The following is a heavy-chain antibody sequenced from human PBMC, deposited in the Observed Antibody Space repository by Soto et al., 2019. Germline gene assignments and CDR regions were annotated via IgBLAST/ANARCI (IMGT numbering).Heavy chain of an antibody. D-gene: IGHD5-12*01. V-gene: IGHV4-4*02. J-gene: IGHJ4*02. CDR1: GGSVSNNNW. CDR3: TKNSAYALDY. CDR2: IHHSGGT. Sequence: QVQLQESGPGLVKPSGTLSLSCAVSGGSVSNNNWWSWVRQSPGNGLEWIGEIHHSGGTSYNPSLESRATLSVDKSKNELSLRLNYVTAADTVVYYCTKNSAYALDYWGLGILVTVSS.